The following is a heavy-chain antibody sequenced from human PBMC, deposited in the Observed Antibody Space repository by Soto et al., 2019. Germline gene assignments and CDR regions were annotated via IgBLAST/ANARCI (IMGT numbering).Heavy chain of an antibody. V-gene: IGHV4-59*01. J-gene: IGHJ4*02. CDR3: ASAINPSFFFCGSCPRPYYFVY. CDR1: GGSISSYY. CDR2: IYYSGST. Sequence: PSETLSLTCTVSGGSISSYYWSWIRQPPGKGLEWIGYIYYSGSTNYNPSLKSRVTISVDTSKNQFSLKLSSVTAADTAVYYCASAINPSFFFCGSCPRPYYFVYWCQGILVSVSS. D-gene: IGHD2-15*01.